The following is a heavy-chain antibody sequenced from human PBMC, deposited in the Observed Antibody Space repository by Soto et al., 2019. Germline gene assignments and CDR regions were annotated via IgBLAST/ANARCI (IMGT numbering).Heavy chain of an antibody. CDR3: ASSVYYYDSSGYLGY. V-gene: IGHV3-33*01. J-gene: IGHJ4*02. CDR1: GFTFSSYG. Sequence: QVQLVESGGGVVQPGRSLRLSCAASGFTFSSYGMHWVRQAPGKGLEWVAVIWYDGSNKYYADSVKGRFTISRDNSKNTLYLQMNSLIAEDTAVYYCASSVYYYDSSGYLGYWGQGTLVTVSS. CDR2: IWYDGSNK. D-gene: IGHD3-22*01.